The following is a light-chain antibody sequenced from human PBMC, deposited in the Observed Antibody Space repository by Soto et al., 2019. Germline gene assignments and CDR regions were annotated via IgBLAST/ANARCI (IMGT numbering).Light chain of an antibody. CDR3: AAWDDSLSVL. V-gene: IGLV1-47*01. Sequence: QSELTQPPSASGTPGQRVTISCSGSSSNIGSNYVYWYQQLPGTAPKLLIYRNNQRPSGVPDRFSGSKSGTSASLAISGLRSEDEADYYCAAWDDSLSVLFGGGTKLTVL. J-gene: IGLJ2*01. CDR1: SSNIGSNY. CDR2: RNN.